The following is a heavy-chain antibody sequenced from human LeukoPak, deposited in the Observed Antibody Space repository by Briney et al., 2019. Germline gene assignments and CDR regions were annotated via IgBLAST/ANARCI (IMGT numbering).Heavy chain of an antibody. CDR1: GYSISSGYY. D-gene: IGHD1-26*01. Sequence: SETLSLTCAVSGYSISSGYYWGWIRQPPGKGLEWIGIIYHSGSTYYNPSLKSRGTISVDTSKNQFSLKLSSVTAADTAVYYCAGQGARAGAIGDAFDIWGQGTMVTVSS. CDR3: AGQGARAGAIGDAFDI. CDR2: IYHSGST. J-gene: IGHJ3*02. V-gene: IGHV4-38-2*01.